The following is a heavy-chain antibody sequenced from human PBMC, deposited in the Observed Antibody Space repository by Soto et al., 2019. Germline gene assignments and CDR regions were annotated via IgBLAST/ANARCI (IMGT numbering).Heavy chain of an antibody. J-gene: IGHJ6*02. CDR2: IIPIFGTV. Sequence: QVQLLQSGAEVKKHGSSVRVSCEASGGTFRTYAISWVGQAPGQGLEWMGEIIPIFGTVNYAQKFQGRVTITADESTTTIYMDLRSLRSEDTAVYYCAKGAVAGTPTSYYYYGMDVWGQGTTVTVSS. CDR3: AKGAVAGTPTSYYYYGMDV. V-gene: IGHV1-69*12. CDR1: GGTFRTYA. D-gene: IGHD6-19*01.